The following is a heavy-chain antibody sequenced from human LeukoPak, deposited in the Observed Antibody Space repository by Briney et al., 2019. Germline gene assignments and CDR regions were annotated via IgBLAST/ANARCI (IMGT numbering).Heavy chain of an antibody. D-gene: IGHD1-14*01. J-gene: IGHJ3*02. CDR2: IKQDGSEK. Sequence: GGSLRLSCAASGFTFSSYWMSWVRQAPGKGLEWVANIKQDGSEKYYVDSVKGRFTISRDNAKNSLYLQMNSLRADDTAVYYCARREEERTTPANDAFDIWGQGTMVTVSS. CDR3: ARREEERTTPANDAFDI. CDR1: GFTFSSYW. V-gene: IGHV3-7*01.